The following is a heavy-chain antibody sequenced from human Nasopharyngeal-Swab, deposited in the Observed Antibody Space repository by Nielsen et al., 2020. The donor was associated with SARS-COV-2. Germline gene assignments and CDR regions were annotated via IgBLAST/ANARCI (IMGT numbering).Heavy chain of an antibody. D-gene: IGHD3-9*01. CDR3: ARGTQLRYFDWLDY. J-gene: IGHJ4*02. CDR1: GFTFDDYA. Sequence: GGSLRLSCAASGFTFDDYAMHWVRQAPGKGLEWVSGISWNSGSIGYADSVKGRFTISRDNAKNSLYLQMNSLRAEDTALYYCARGTQLRYFDWLDYWGQGTLVTVSS. CDR2: ISWNSGSI. V-gene: IGHV3-9*01.